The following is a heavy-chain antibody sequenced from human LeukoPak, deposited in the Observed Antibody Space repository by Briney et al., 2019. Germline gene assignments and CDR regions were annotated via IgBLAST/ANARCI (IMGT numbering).Heavy chain of an antibody. J-gene: IGHJ4*02. CDR3: ARVAAAGHFDY. CDR2: ISGSGGST. Sequence: GRSLRLSCAASGFTFSSYAMSWVRQAPGKGLEWVSAISGSGGSTYYADSVKGRFTISRDNSKNPLYLQMNRLRAEDTAVYYCARVAAAGHFDYWGQGTLVTVSS. CDR1: GFTFSSYA. V-gene: IGHV3-23*01. D-gene: IGHD6-13*01.